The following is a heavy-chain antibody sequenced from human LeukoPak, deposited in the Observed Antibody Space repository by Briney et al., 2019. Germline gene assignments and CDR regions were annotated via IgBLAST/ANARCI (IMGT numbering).Heavy chain of an antibody. Sequence: GGSLRLSCAASGFTFSSYSMNWVRQAPGKGLEWVSYISSSSSTIYYADSVRGRFTISRDNAKNSLYLQMNSLRDGDTAVYYCARSNSGYDRWGQGTLVTVSS. CDR3: ARSNSGYDR. D-gene: IGHD5-12*01. CDR2: ISSSSSTI. J-gene: IGHJ4*02. CDR1: GFTFSSYS. V-gene: IGHV3-48*02.